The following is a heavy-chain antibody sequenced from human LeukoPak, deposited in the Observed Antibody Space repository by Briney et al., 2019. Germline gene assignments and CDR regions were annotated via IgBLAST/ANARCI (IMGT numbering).Heavy chain of an antibody. V-gene: IGHV1-46*01. CDR3: ARNPNPGITMVRGVIIELAYYYMDV. J-gene: IGHJ6*03. CDR2: INPSGGST. D-gene: IGHD3-10*01. Sequence: GASVKVSCKASGYTFTIYYIHWVRQAPGQGLEWMGLINPSGGSTNYAQKFQGRVTMTRDTSISTAYMELSRLRSDDTAVYYCARNPNPGITMVRGVIIELAYYYMDVWGKGTTVTISS. CDR1: GYTFTIYY.